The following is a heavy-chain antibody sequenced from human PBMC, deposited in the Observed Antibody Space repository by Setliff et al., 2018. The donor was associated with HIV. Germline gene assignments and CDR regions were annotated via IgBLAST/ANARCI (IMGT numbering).Heavy chain of an antibody. Sequence: SETLSLTCSVSDYSISTTYFWGWIRQPPGKGLEWIGSIHYSGSTNYNPSLKSRVTISVDTSKNQFSLKLSSVAAADTALYFCARGTTLNVVPDAFDIWGQGTMVTVSS. V-gene: IGHV4-38-2*01. J-gene: IGHJ3*02. D-gene: IGHD4-17*01. CDR1: DYSISTTYF. CDR2: IHYSGST. CDR3: ARGTTLNVVPDAFDI.